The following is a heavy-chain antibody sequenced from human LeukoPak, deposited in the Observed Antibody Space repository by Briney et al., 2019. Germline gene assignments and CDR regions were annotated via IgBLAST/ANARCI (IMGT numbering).Heavy chain of an antibody. D-gene: IGHD3-22*01. Sequence: GGSLRLSCAASGFTLSRSSMHWVRQAPGKGLEYVSAISSNGRNTYYANSVKGRFTISGDISKNTLYLQMGSLRADDMAVYYCARVGDNSGSGYSHWGQGTLVTVSS. CDR3: ARVGDNSGSGYSH. V-gene: IGHV3-64*01. CDR1: GFTLSRSS. J-gene: IGHJ4*02. CDR2: ISSNGRNT.